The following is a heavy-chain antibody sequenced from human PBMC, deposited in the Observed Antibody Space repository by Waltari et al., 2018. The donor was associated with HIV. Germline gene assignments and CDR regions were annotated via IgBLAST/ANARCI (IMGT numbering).Heavy chain of an antibody. Sequence: EVQLVESGGGLVQPGGSLRRSCAASGFPFSSYWMSWVRQAPGKGLEWVANIKQDGSEKYYVDSVNGRFTISRDNAENSLYLQMNSLRAEDTAVYYCARGGFYGSGSKVNWGQGTLVTVSS. D-gene: IGHD3-10*01. CDR2: IKQDGSEK. CDR3: ARGGFYGSGSKVN. CDR1: GFPFSSYW. J-gene: IGHJ4*02. V-gene: IGHV3-7*04.